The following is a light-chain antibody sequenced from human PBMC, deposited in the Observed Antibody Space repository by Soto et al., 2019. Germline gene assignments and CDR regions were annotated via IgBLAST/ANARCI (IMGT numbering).Light chain of an antibody. Sequence: DIQMTQSPSTLSASIGDRVTITCRASQSLRTWLAWYQQKPGKAPKLLIYDVSRLESGVPSRFSGSGSETEFTLTTDSLQPDDFATYYCQHYNSYSEAFGQGTKVDIK. V-gene: IGKV1-5*01. CDR2: DVS. CDR1: QSLRTW. J-gene: IGKJ1*01. CDR3: QHYNSYSEA.